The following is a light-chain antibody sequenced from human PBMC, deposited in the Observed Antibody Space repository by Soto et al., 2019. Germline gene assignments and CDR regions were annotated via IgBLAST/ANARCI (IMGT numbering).Light chain of an antibody. CDR2: GAS. J-gene: IGKJ5*01. V-gene: IGKV3-20*01. Sequence: ENVLTQSPGTLSLSPGERATLSFSASQSVSSNFLAWYQQKPGQAPRLLIYGASNRATGIPDRFSGSGSGTDLILTISRLEPEDFAVYYCQQYGTSPPTFGQGTRLEIK. CDR3: QQYGTSPPT. CDR1: QSVSSNF.